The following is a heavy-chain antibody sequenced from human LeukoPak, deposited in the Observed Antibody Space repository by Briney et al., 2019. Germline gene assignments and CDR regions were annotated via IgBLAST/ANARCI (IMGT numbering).Heavy chain of an antibody. J-gene: IGHJ6*02. Sequence: PSETLSLTCAVSGGXISSGGYSWSWIRQPPGKGLEWIGYIYHSGSTYYNPSLKSRVTISVDKSKNQFSLKLSSVTAADTAVYYCARGRDYYDSSGYYSGGDYYYYGMDVWGQGTTVTVSS. D-gene: IGHD3-22*01. CDR3: ARGRDYYDSSGYYSGGDYYYYGMDV. CDR2: IYHSGST. V-gene: IGHV4-30-2*01. CDR1: GGXISSGGYS.